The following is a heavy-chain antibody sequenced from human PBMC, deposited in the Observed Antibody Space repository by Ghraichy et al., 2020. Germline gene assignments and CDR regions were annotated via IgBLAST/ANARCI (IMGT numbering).Heavy chain of an antibody. CDR1: GFTFSSYW. D-gene: IGHD6-19*01. V-gene: IGHV3-74*01. Sequence: GESLNISCAASGFTFSSYWMHWVRQAPGKGLVWVSRINSDGSSTSYADSVKGRFTISRDNAKNTLYLQMNSLRAEDTAVYYCARDLLAVAGRRAFDIWGQGTMVTVSS. CDR3: ARDLLAVAGRRAFDI. CDR2: INSDGSST. J-gene: IGHJ3*02.